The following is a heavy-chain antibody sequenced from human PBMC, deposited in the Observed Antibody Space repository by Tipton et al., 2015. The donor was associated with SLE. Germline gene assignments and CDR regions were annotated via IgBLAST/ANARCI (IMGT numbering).Heavy chain of an antibody. Sequence: TLSLTCTVSGASINSNFWSWIRQSPGKGLEWIGYIYYSGSTNYNPSLKSRVTISVDTSKNQFSLKLSSVTAADTAVYYCAREPPRPDAFDIWGQGTMVTVSS. V-gene: IGHV4-59*01. CDR3: AREPPRPDAFDI. CDR1: GASINSNF. J-gene: IGHJ3*02. CDR2: IYYSGST.